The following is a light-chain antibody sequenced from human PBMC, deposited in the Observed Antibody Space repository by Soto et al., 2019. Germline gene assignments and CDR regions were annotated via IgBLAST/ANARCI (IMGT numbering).Light chain of an antibody. V-gene: IGKV1-33*01. J-gene: IGKJ5*01. Sequence: DIQMTQSPSCLSASIGDRVTITCQASQNITNNLSWYQQKPGKAPNLLIYHASKLAKGVTSRFSGSGSGTDFSFNITSLQREDLATYYCQQYYGLPPLTFGQGTRLVIK. CDR2: HAS. CDR1: QNITNN. CDR3: QQYYGLPPLT.